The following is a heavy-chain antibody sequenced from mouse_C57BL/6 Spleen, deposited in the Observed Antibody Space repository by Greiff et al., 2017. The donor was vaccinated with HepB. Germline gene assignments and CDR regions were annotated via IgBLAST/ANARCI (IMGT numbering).Heavy chain of an antibody. D-gene: IGHD1-1*01. CDR2: INPNYGTT. V-gene: IGHV1-39*01. CDR3: ARGTTVVAHYAMDY. J-gene: IGHJ4*01. Sequence: EVQLQQSGPELVKPGASVKISCKASGYSFTDYNMNWVKQSNGESLEWIGVINPNYGTTSYNQKFKGKATLTVDQSSSTAYMQLNSLTSEDSAVYYCARGTTVVAHYAMDYWGQGTSVTVSS. CDR1: GYSFTDYN.